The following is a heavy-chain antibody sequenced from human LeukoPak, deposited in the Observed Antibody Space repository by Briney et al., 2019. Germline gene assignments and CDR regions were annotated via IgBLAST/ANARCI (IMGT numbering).Heavy chain of an antibody. Sequence: GASVKVSCKASGGTFSSYAISWVRQAPGQGLEWMGGIIPIFGTANYAQKFQGRVTITADKSTSTAYVELSSLRSEGTAVYYCAAAGYSYGFNFDYWGQGTLVTVSS. CDR2: IIPIFGTA. CDR3: AAAGYSYGFNFDY. D-gene: IGHD5-18*01. V-gene: IGHV1-69*06. CDR1: GGTFSSYA. J-gene: IGHJ4*02.